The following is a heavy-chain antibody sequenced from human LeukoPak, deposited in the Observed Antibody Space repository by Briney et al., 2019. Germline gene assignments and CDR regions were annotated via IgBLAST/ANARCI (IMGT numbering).Heavy chain of an antibody. CDR1: GFTFSSYA. CDR3: ARGTAMVRSYFDY. V-gene: IGHV3-30-3*01. D-gene: IGHD5-18*01. Sequence: GGSLRLSCAASGFTFSSYAMHWVRQAPGTGLEWVAVISYDGSNKYYADSVKGRFTISRDNSKNTLYLQMNSLRAEDTAVYYCARGTAMVRSYFDYWGQGTLVTVSS. J-gene: IGHJ4*02. CDR2: ISYDGSNK.